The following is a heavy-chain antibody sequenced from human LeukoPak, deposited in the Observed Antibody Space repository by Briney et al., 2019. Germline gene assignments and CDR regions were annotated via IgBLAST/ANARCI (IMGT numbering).Heavy chain of an antibody. V-gene: IGHV5-51*01. J-gene: IGHJ5*02. CDR3: ARRRDSDTYLDP. CDR1: KYDFANYW. D-gene: IGHD2/OR15-2a*01. Sequence: GESLKISCKGPKYDFANYWIGWVRQMPGRGLEWMGIVHPATSTIHYSPSFQGQVTISVDRSVSTAYLQWTSLKASDSGMYFCARRRDSDTYLDPWGQGTLVTVSS. CDR2: VHPATSTI.